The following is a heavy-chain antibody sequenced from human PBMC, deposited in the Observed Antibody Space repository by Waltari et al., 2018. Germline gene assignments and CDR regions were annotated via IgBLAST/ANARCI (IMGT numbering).Heavy chain of an antibody. CDR3: ARALTDYYGSGSYYEDY. CDR1: GYTFTRYD. CDR2: MNPNSGNT. D-gene: IGHD3-10*01. Sequence: QVQLVQSGAEVTKPGASVKVSCKASGYTFTRYDINWVRPATGQGLEWMGWMNPNSGNTGYAQKFQGRVTMTRNTSVSTAYMELSSLRSEDTAVYYCARALTDYYGSGSYYEDYWGQGTLVTVSS. J-gene: IGHJ4*02. V-gene: IGHV1-8*02.